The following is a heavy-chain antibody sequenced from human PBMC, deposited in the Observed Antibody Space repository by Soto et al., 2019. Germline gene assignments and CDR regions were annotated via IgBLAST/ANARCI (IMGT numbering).Heavy chain of an antibody. Sequence: QVRLVQSGGGVVQPGRSLTLSCAASGYSITNHGMHWVRPAPGKGLEWVALIWAHGTDQYYADSVKGRFTVSRDTSTNTVDLQMNSLRAEDTARYYCGKDIRSGSIDYWGQGTLVTVSS. V-gene: IGHV3-33*06. D-gene: IGHD1-1*01. CDR3: GKDIRSGSIDY. CDR1: GYSITNHG. J-gene: IGHJ4*02. CDR2: IWAHGTDQ.